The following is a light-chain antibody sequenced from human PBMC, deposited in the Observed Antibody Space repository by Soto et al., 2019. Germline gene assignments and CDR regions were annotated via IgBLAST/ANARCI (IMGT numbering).Light chain of an antibody. V-gene: IGKV3-11*01. CDR2: DAS. Sequence: EIVLTQSPATLSLSPGERATLSCRASQSVSSYLAWYQQKPGQAPRLLIHDASNRAAGIPARFSGSESGTDFTLTISSLEPEDFAVYFCQQRSSWPRGTFGQGTKLEIK. J-gene: IGKJ2*02. CDR1: QSVSSY. CDR3: QQRSSWPRGT.